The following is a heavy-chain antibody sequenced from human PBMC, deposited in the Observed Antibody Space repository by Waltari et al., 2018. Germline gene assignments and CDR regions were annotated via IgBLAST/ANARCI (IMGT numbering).Heavy chain of an antibody. V-gene: IGHV3-23*04. J-gene: IGHJ4*02. CDR3: ADAGWGEPKAY. CDR1: VFTFSTNA. Sequence: EVQLVESGGGLVQPGGSLRLYCVASVFTFSTNAMVWVRQAPGKGLEWISSICASADCAYYADSVKGRFTISRDNSKNTLYLQANTLGAEDTAVYYCADAGWGEPKAYWGQGTLVTVSS. D-gene: IGHD1-26*01. CDR2: ICASADCA.